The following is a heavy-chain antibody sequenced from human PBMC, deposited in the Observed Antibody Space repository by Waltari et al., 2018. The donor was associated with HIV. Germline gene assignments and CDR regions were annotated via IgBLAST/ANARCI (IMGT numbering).Heavy chain of an antibody. Sequence: QVQLQESGPGLVKPSQTLSLTCPVSGGSISSGSYYWSWIRQPAGKGLEWIGRIYTSGSTNYNPSLKSRVTISVDTSKNQFSLKLSSVTAADTAVYYCARLLWFGEWVDYWGQGTLVTVSS. V-gene: IGHV4-61*02. CDR2: IYTSGST. CDR1: GGSISSGSYY. J-gene: IGHJ4*02. CDR3: ARLLWFGEWVDY. D-gene: IGHD3-10*01.